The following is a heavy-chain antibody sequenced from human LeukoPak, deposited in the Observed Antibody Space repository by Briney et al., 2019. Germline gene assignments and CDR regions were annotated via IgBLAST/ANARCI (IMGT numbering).Heavy chain of an antibody. J-gene: IGHJ5*02. CDR3: ARDGGRYCSGGSCYRHNWFDP. V-gene: IGHV4-61*02. D-gene: IGHD2-15*01. CDR1: GGSISSGSYY. Sequence: PSQTLSLTCTVSGGSISSGSYYWSWIRQPAGKGLEWIGRIYTSGSTNYNPSLKSRVTISVDTSKNQFSLKLSSVTAADTAVYYCARDGGRYCSGGSCYRHNWFDPWGQGTLVTVSS. CDR2: IYTSGST.